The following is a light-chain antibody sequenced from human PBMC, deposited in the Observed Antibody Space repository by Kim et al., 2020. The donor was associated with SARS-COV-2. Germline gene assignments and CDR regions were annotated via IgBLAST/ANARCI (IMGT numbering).Light chain of an antibody. Sequence: VSPGQTASITCSGEKLGDKYACWYQQKPGQSPVLVIYQDSKRPSGIPERFSGSNSGNTATLTISGTQAMDEADYYCQAWDSCTGVFGGGTQLTVL. CDR3: QAWDSCTGV. J-gene: IGLJ3*02. CDR1: KLGDKY. V-gene: IGLV3-1*01. CDR2: QDS.